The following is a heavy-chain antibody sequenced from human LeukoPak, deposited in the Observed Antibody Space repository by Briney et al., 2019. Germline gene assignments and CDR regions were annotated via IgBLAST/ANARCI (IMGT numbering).Heavy chain of an antibody. CDR2: MKQDGSAR. Sequence: PGGSLRLSCAGSGFSFSNYWMAWVRQAPGKGPEWVANMKQDGSARHYADSVKGRLTISRDNAQNSVYLQMNSLRAEDTAVYYCARDVVGSLDYWGLGTLVTVSS. V-gene: IGHV3-7*01. CDR1: GFSFSNYW. CDR3: ARDVVGSLDY. J-gene: IGHJ4*02. D-gene: IGHD2-15*01.